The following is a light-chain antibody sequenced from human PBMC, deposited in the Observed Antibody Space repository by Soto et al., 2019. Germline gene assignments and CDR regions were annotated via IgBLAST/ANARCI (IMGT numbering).Light chain of an antibody. J-gene: IGKJ4*01. V-gene: IGKV3-20*01. CDR1: QSVTSSY. CDR3: HQYGSSPRT. Sequence: EIVLTQSPGTLSLSPGERATLSCRASQSVTSSYLAWYQQKPGQAPRLLIYGASIKATGIPDRFSGSGSGTYFTLTISRLELQDFAMYYCHQYGSSPRTFGGGTKVEIK. CDR2: GAS.